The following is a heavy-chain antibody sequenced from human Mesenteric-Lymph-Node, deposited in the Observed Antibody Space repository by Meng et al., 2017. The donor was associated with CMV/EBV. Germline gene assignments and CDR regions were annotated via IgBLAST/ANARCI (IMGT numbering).Heavy chain of an antibody. CDR1: GFTFSSYS. J-gene: IGHJ4*02. Sequence: GGSLRLSCAASGFTFSSYSMNWVRQAPGKGLEWVSSISSSSSYIYYADSVKGRFTISRDNAKNSLYLQMNSLRAEDTAVYYCTRAIVLVPAAEYYFDYWGQGTLVTVSS. CDR3: TRAIVLVPAAEYYFDY. V-gene: IGHV3-21*01. CDR2: ISSSSSYI. D-gene: IGHD2-2*01.